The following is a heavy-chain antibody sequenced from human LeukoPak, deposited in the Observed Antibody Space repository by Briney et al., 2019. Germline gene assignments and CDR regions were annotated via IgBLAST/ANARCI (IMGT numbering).Heavy chain of an antibody. Sequence: SVKVSCKASGGTFSSYAIGWVRQAPGQGLEWMGGIIPIFGTANYAQKFQGRVTITADESTSTAYMELSSLRSEDTAVYYCARGHITGTYYYYYGMDVWGQGTTVTVSS. CDR3: ARGHITGTYYYYYGMDV. D-gene: IGHD1-20*01. V-gene: IGHV1-69*13. CDR1: GGTFSSYA. CDR2: IIPIFGTA. J-gene: IGHJ6*02.